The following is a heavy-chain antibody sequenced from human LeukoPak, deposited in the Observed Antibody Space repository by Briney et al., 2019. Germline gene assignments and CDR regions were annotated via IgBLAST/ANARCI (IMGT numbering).Heavy chain of an antibody. Sequence: ASVKVSCKTSGYTFTSYSISWVRQAPGQGLEWMGWISGYNGNTHYAQKLQGRVTMTTDTSTSTAYMELSSLKSDDTAIYYCARSSGSANYYPPAFLLHWGQGTLVTVSS. CDR3: ARSSGSANYYPPAFLLH. D-gene: IGHD1-26*01. V-gene: IGHV1-18*01. CDR1: GYTFTSYS. J-gene: IGHJ1*01. CDR2: ISGYNGNT.